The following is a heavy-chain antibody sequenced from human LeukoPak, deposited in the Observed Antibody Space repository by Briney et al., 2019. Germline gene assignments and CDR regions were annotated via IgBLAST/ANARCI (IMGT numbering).Heavy chain of an antibody. CDR3: ARERQIAVAYYYYGMDV. CDR2: IFYSGST. CDR1: GGSINSYY. J-gene: IGHJ6*02. V-gene: IGHV4-59*12. Sequence: SETVSLTCTVSGGSINSYYWSWIRQPPGKGLEWIGYIFYSGSTNYNPPLKSRVTISVDTSKNQFSLKLSSVTAADTAVYYCARERQIAVAYYYYGMDVWGQGTTVTVSS. D-gene: IGHD6-19*01.